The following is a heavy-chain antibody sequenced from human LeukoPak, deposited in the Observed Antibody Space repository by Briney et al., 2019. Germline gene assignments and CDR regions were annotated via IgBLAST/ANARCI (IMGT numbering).Heavy chain of an antibody. V-gene: IGHV4-4*09. J-gene: IGHJ5*02. Sequence: PSETLSLTCTVSGGSISSYYWSWLRQPPGKGLEWIGYIYTSGSTNYNPSLKSRVTISVDTSKNQFSLKLSSVTAADTAVYYCARHSRRIAAFDPWGQGTLVTVSS. D-gene: IGHD6-13*01. CDR1: GGSISSYY. CDR3: ARHSRRIAAFDP. CDR2: IYTSGST.